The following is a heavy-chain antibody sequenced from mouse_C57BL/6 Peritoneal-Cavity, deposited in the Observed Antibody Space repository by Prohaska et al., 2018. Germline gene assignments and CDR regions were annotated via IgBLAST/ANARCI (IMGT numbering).Heavy chain of an antibody. CDR2: IYPGDGDT. D-gene: IGHD5-5*01. V-gene: IGHV1-80*01. Sequence: QVQLQQSGAELVKPGASVKISCKASGYAFSSYWMNWVKQRPGKGLEWIGQIYPGDGDTNYNGKFKGKATLTADKSSSTAYMQLSSLTSEDSAVYFCARSSTTSAWFAYWGQGTLVTVSA. CDR1: GYAFSSYW. J-gene: IGHJ3*01. CDR3: ARSSTTSAWFAY.